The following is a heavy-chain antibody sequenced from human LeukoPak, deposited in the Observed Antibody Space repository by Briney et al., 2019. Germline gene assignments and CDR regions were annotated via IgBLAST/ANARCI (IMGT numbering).Heavy chain of an antibody. Sequence: PGGSLRLSCAASGFSFSNYWMHWVRLAPGKGLVWVSRISRDGSSTIYADSVKGRFTISRDNARDTLYLQMSSLRAEDTAVYYCARQIEGGYHAFDIWGQGTMVPDSS. V-gene: IGHV3-74*01. CDR3: ARQIEGGYHAFDI. J-gene: IGHJ3*02. CDR1: GFSFSNYW. CDR2: ISRDGSST. D-gene: IGHD3-16*02.